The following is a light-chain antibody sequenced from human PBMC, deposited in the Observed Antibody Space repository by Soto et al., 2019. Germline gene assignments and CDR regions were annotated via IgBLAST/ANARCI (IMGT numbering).Light chain of an antibody. J-gene: IGLJ1*01. V-gene: IGLV2-14*03. CDR3: SSYSSSGTLYV. CDR1: SSDVGDYDY. CDR2: DVS. Sequence: QSALTQPASVSGSPGQSITISCTGSSSDVGDYDYVAWYQQHPDKAPKNMIFDVSSPPSGVSNRFSDSKSGSTASLTISGLQAEEGADYSCSSYSSSGTLYVFGTGTKVTVL.